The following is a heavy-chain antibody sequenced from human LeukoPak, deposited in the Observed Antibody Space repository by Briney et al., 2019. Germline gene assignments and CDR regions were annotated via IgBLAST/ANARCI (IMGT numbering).Heavy chain of an antibody. D-gene: IGHD3-16*01. Sequence: GGSLRLSCAASGFTFSSYGMHWVRQAPGKGLEWVAVISYDGNNKFYADSVKGRFTISRDNSKNTLYLQMNSLRAGDTAVYYCAKDHYNYIWGTYEFDHWGQGTLVTVSS. CDR2: ISYDGNNK. J-gene: IGHJ4*02. CDR3: AKDHYNYIWGTYEFDH. CDR1: GFTFSSYG. V-gene: IGHV3-30*18.